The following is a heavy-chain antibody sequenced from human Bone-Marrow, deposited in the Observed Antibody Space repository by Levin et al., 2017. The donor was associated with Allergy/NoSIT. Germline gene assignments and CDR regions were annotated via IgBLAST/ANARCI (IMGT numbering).Heavy chain of an antibody. V-gene: IGHV3-15*05. J-gene: IGHJ3*02. CDR2: IKSETSGGTT. CDR3: TTGRASGDSAALGT. CDR1: GFTFSEAW. Sequence: GGSLRLSCVASGFTFSEAWMTWVRQPPGKGLEWLGRIKSETSGGTTGYAAPVKGRVTISRDDSKETLYLQMNSLKTEDTAIYYCTTGRASGDSAALGTWGRGTMVTVSS. D-gene: IGHD2-21*02.